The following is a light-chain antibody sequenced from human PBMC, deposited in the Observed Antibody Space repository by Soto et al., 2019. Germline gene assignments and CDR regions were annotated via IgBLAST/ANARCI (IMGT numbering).Light chain of an antibody. CDR1: RGIDNS. V-gene: IGKV1-27*01. J-gene: IGKJ1*01. CDR3: VTPKYGPWT. CDR2: SAS. Sequence: DLQMTQSPSSLSASVRDRVTITCRASRGIDNSLAWSQQRPGKVPRLLIFSASTLALGVPSRFSGSGSGPDFTITIVSLTPDDAATYYCVTPKYGPWTFGHGTKVEIK.